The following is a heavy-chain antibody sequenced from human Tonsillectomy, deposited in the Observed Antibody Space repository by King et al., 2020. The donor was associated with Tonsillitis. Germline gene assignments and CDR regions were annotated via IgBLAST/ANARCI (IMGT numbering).Heavy chain of an antibody. V-gene: IGHV4-59*01. CDR1: GGSISSYY. Sequence: QVQLQESGPGLVKPSETLSLTCTVSGGSISSYYWSWIRQPPGKGLEWIGYIYYSGSTKYNPSLKSRVTITVDTSKNPFSLKLSSVTAADTAVYYCARSGRTYRNYGWRGVFQNWFDPWGQGTLVTVSS. J-gene: IGHJ5*02. CDR2: IYYSGST. D-gene: IGHD4-11*01. CDR3: ARSGRTYRNYGWRGVFQNWFDP.